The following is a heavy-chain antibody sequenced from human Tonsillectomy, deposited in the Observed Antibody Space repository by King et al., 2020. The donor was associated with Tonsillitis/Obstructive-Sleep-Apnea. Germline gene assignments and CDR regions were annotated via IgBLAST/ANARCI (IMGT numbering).Heavy chain of an antibody. J-gene: IGHJ3*02. CDR2: ISAYNT. Sequence: VQLVESGAEVKKPGASVKVSCRASGYTFTSYGISWVRQAPGQGREWMGWISAYNTNYAQKVQGRVTMTTDTSTSIAYMELRRLSSDDTAVYYCARGGGISALDIWGQGTMVTVSS. V-gene: IGHV1-18*01. CDR1: GYTFTSYG. CDR3: ARGGGISALDI. D-gene: IGHD3-3*01.